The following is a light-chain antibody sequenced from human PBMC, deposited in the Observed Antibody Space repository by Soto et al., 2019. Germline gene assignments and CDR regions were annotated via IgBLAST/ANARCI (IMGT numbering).Light chain of an antibody. Sequence: QSALTQPPSASGSPGQSVTMSCTGTSSDVGGYNYVYWYQQHPGKAPKLMIYEVSKRPSGVPDRFSGSKSGNTASLTVSGLQAEXEADYYCSSYAGSNNYVFGTGTKVTVL. CDR2: EVS. CDR1: SSDVGGYNY. V-gene: IGLV2-8*01. J-gene: IGLJ1*01. CDR3: SSYAGSNNYV.